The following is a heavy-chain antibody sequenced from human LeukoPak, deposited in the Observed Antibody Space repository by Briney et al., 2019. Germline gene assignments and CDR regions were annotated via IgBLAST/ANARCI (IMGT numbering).Heavy chain of an antibody. J-gene: IGHJ4*02. CDR2: ISYDGSNK. Sequence: GRSLRLSCAASGFTFGSYGMHWVRQAPGKGLEWVAVISYDGSNKYYADSVKGRFTISRDNSKNTLYLQMNSLRAEDTAVYYCAKDMTQTYYYGSGSPFDYWGQGTLVTVSS. CDR1: GFTFGSYG. D-gene: IGHD3-10*01. V-gene: IGHV3-30*18. CDR3: AKDMTQTYYYGSGSPFDY.